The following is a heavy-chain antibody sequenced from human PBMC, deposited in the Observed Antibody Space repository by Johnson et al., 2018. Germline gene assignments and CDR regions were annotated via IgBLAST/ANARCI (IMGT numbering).Heavy chain of an antibody. CDR1: GFAFTSYS. Sequence: VQLQESGGGLVQPGGSLRLSCAASGFAFTSYSMNWVRQVPGKGLEWLSYISPSGTTIYYADSAKGRFTISRDNSKNTLFLQMNSLRAEDTAVYYCAKGVVVGLYFQHWGQGTLVTVSS. CDR2: ISPSGTTI. J-gene: IGHJ1*01. D-gene: IGHD2-21*01. V-gene: IGHV3-48*01. CDR3: AKGVVVGLYFQH.